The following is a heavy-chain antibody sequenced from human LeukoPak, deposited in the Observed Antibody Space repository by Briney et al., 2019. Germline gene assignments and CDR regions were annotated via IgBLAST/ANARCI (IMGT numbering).Heavy chain of an antibody. CDR3: ARFDSSGGGFDY. CDR1: GGSISSGGYY. V-gene: IGHV4-31*03. D-gene: IGHD3-22*01. J-gene: IGHJ4*02. CDR2: IYYSGST. Sequence: PSQTLSLTCTVSGGSISSGGYYWSWIRQHPGKGLEWIGYIYYSGSTYYNPSLKSRVTISVDTPKNQFSLKLSSVTAADTAVYYCARFDSSGGGFDYWGQGTLVTVSS.